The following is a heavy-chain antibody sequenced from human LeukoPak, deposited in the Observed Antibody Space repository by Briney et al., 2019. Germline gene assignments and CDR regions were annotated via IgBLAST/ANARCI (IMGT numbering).Heavy chain of an antibody. CDR3: ARLGPSGSYYYYYMDV. D-gene: IGHD3-10*01. CDR2: INHRGST. V-gene: IGHV4-34*01. CDR1: GGSFSGYY. Sequence: SETLSLTCAVYGGSFSGYYWSWIRQPPGKGLEWIGEINHRGSTNYNPSLKSRVTISVDTSKNQFSLKLSSVTAADTAVYYCARLGPSGSYYYYYMDVWGKGTTVTVSS. J-gene: IGHJ6*03.